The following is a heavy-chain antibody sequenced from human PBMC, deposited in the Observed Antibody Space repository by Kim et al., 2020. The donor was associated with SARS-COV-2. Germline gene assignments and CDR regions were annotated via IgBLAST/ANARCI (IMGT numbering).Heavy chain of an antibody. Sequence: SETLSLTCTVSGGSISSGGYYWSWIRQHPGKGLEWIGYIYYSGSTYYNPSLKSRVTISVDTSKNQFSLKLSSVTAADTAVYYCARESHPGISSGSPLYFDYWGQGTLVTVSS. D-gene: IGHD1-26*01. CDR2: IYYSGST. CDR3: ARESHPGISSGSPLYFDY. V-gene: IGHV4-31*03. J-gene: IGHJ4*02. CDR1: GGSISSGGYY.